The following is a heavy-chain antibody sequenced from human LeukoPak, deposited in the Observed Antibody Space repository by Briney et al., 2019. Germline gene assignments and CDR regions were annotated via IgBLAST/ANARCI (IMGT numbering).Heavy chain of an antibody. CDR3: ATFLAAAGIRGLVSYYYGMDV. Sequence: PGGSLRLSCAASGFSFYHYWMTWVRQGPGKGLEWVANIKQDGSEKYYVDSVKGRFTISRDNAKNSLYLQMNSLRAEDTAVYYCATFLAAAGIRGLVSYYYGMDVWGQGTTVTVSS. CDR1: GFSFYHYW. V-gene: IGHV3-7*01. CDR2: IKQDGSEK. D-gene: IGHD6-13*01. J-gene: IGHJ6*02.